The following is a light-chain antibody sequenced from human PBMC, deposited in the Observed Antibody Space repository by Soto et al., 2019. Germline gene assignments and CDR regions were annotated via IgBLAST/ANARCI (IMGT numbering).Light chain of an antibody. J-gene: IGLJ1*01. CDR1: SGSVSTSFY. Sequence: QTVVTQEPSFSVSPGGTVTLTCGLTSGSVSTSFYPSWYQQTPGQAPRTLIYSTSTRSSGVPDRFSGSILGNKAALTITGAQADDESDYYCVLYIGSGIYVFGTGTKVTVL. V-gene: IGLV8-61*01. CDR2: STS. CDR3: VLYIGSGIYV.